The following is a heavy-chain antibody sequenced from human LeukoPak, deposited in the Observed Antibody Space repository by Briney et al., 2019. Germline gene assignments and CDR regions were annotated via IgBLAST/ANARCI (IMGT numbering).Heavy chain of an antibody. CDR3: AREVSEGFDF. V-gene: IGHV3-30*07. CDR2: ISYDGSNK. J-gene: IGHJ4*02. Sequence: WVAVISYDGSNKYYAESVKGRFAISRDNAKNSLYLQMNSLRAEDTALYYCAREVSEGFDFWGQGTLVTVSS. D-gene: IGHD3-22*01.